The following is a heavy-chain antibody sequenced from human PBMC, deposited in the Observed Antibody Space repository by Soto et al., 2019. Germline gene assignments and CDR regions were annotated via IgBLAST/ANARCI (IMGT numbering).Heavy chain of an antibody. V-gene: IGHV3-30-3*01. D-gene: IGHD3-3*01. Sequence: QVHLVESGGGVVQPGRSLRLSWAASGFTFSTFALHWVRQAPGEGLEWVALISHDGRIEKYADSVKGRFTISRDKSKNTLYMHMDCLRLEDTGVYYCARDCRPDDFRSGGYWFDPWGQGTQVTVSS. CDR2: ISHDGRIE. J-gene: IGHJ5*02. CDR3: ARDCRPDDFRSGGYWFDP. CDR1: GFTFSTFA.